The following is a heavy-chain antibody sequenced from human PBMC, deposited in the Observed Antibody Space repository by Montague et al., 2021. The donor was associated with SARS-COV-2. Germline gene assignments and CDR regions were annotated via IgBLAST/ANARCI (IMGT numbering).Heavy chain of an antibody. CDR2: IYYSGST. Sequence: SETLSLTCTVSGGSISSNYYCWIRQPPGKGLEWIGYIYYSGSTNXNPSPNRRVTITLDTSKNQFSLKLSSVTAADTAVYYCARGSVWMGNAFDIWGQGTMVTVSS. CDR1: GGSISSNY. J-gene: IGHJ3*02. D-gene: IGHD5/OR15-5a*01. V-gene: IGHV4-59*01. CDR3: ARGSVWMGNAFDI.